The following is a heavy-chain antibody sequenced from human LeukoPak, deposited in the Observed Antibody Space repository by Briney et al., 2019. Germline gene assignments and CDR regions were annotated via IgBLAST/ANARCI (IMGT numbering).Heavy chain of an antibody. J-gene: IGHJ4*02. CDR3: ARGISGYSDY. Sequence: PGRSLRLSCAASGFTFSSYAMHWVRQAPGKGLEWVAVISYDGSNKYYADSVKGRFTISRDNSKNTLYLQMGSLRAEDMAVYYCARGISGYSDYWGQGTLVTVSS. CDR1: GFTFSSYA. CDR2: ISYDGSNK. V-gene: IGHV3-30*14. D-gene: IGHD1-20*01.